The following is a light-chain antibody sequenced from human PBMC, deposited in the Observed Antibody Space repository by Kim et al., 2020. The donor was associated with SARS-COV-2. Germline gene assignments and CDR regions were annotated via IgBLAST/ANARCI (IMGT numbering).Light chain of an antibody. Sequence: ASVGDRVTIACGGSQSVSADLNWDQKKPGKAPNRLIYAASSLQSGVPSRFSGSGSGTDFALTISSLQPEDFATYYCQQGYTTPGSFGQGTKVDIK. CDR2: AAS. CDR3: QQGYTTPGS. V-gene: IGKV1-39*01. J-gene: IGKJ1*01. CDR1: QSVSAD.